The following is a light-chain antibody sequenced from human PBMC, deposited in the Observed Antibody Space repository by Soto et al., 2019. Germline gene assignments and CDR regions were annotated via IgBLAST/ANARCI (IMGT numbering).Light chain of an antibody. V-gene: IGKV3D-20*02. J-gene: IGKJ5*01. CDR3: QQRSNWPPS. CDR2: GAS. CDR1: QSVSSSY. Sequence: EIVLTQSPVTLSLSPGERATLSCRASQSVSSSYLAWYQQKPGQAPRLLIYGASSRATGIPDRFSGSGSGTDFTLTISRLQPEDFAVYYCQQRSNWPPSFGQGTRLEIK.